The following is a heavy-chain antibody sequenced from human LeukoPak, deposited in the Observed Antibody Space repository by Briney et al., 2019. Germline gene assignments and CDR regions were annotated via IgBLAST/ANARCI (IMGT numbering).Heavy chain of an antibody. V-gene: IGHV4-59*01. CDR3: TSGGMVSGDY. CDR1: GGSISSYY. D-gene: IGHD2-8*01. J-gene: IGHJ4*01. Sequence: SETPSLTCTVSGGSISSYYWSWIRQPPGKGLEWIGYIYYSGSTNYNPSLKSRVTISRDTSKNQFSLKLRSVTAADTAMYYCTSGGMVSGDYWGHGTLVTVSS. CDR2: IYYSGST.